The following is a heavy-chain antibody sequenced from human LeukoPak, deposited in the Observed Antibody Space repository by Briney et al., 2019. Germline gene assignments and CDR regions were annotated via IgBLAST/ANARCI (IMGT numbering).Heavy chain of an antibody. Sequence: SETLSLTCTVSGGSISSGSYSWSWIRQPAGKGLEWIGRIHTSGSTKYNPSLMSRVTMSVDTSKNQFSLKVSSVTAADTAVYYCARDRYYYGSGSYPYMDVWGKGTTVTISS. V-gene: IGHV4-61*02. D-gene: IGHD3-10*01. CDR1: GGSISSGSYS. CDR3: ARDRYYYGSGSYPYMDV. J-gene: IGHJ6*03. CDR2: IHTSGST.